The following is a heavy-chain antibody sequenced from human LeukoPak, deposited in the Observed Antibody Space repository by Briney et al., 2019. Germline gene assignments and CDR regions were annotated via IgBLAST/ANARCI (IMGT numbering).Heavy chain of an antibody. Sequence: PGGSLRLTCAASGFTFSSYGMHWVRQAPGKGLEWVAFIRYDGSNKYYADSVKGRFTISRDNSKNTLYLQMNSLRAEDTAVYYCAKDVRSSSPEEDVWGKGTTVTVSS. CDR3: AKDVRSSSPEEDV. V-gene: IGHV3-30*02. J-gene: IGHJ6*04. CDR2: IRYDGSNK. CDR1: GFTFSSYG. D-gene: IGHD6-6*01.